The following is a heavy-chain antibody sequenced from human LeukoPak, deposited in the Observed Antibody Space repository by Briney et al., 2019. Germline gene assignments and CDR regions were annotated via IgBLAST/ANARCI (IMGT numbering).Heavy chain of an antibody. D-gene: IGHD3-9*01. CDR2: ISYDGSNK. CDR3: AKVLRYFDWLSPDFDY. J-gene: IGHJ4*02. CDR1: GFTFSSYT. V-gene: IGHV3-30*04. Sequence: GRSLRLSCSASGFTFSSYTMPWVRQAPGKGLEWVAVISYDGSNKYYADSVKGRFTISRDNSKNTLYLQMNSLRAEDTAVYYCAKVLRYFDWLSPDFDYWGQGTLVTVSS.